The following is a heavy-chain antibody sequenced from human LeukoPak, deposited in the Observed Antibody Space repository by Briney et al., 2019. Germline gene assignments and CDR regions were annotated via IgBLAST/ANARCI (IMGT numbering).Heavy chain of an antibody. Sequence: PSETLSLTCTVSGGSISSSSYYWGWIRQPPGKGLEWIGTIYYSGSTYYNPSLNSLVTISVYTSKNQFSLKLSSATAADTAVYYCARVHGGALNWFDPWGQGNLVTVSS. D-gene: IGHD1-1*01. CDR3: ARVHGGALNWFDP. CDR2: IYYSGST. V-gene: IGHV4-39*01. J-gene: IGHJ5*02. CDR1: GGSISSSSYY.